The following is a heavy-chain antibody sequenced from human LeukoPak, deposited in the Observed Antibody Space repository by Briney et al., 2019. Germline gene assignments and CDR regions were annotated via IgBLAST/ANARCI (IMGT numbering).Heavy chain of an antibody. CDR1: GFTFSSYA. Sequence: GRSLRLSCAASGFTFSSYAMHWVRQAPGKGLEWVAVISYDGSNKYYAGSVKGRFTISRDNSKNTLYLQMNSLRAEDTAVYYCARAFRFVVVPAAQNYWGQGTLVTVSS. D-gene: IGHD2-2*01. V-gene: IGHV3-30-3*01. CDR2: ISYDGSNK. J-gene: IGHJ4*02. CDR3: ARAFRFVVVPAAQNY.